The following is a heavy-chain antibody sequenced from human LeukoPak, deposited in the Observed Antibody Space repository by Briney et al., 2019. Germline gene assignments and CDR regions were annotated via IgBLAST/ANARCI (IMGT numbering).Heavy chain of an antibody. Sequence: SETLSVTCTVSGGSISSYYWSWIRQPPGKGLEWIGYIYYSGSTNYNPSLKSRVTISVDTSKNQFSLKLSSVTAADTAVYYCARGYCSSTSCYHLDYWGQGTLVTVSS. CDR1: GGSISSYY. V-gene: IGHV4-59*01. CDR2: IYYSGST. D-gene: IGHD2-2*01. J-gene: IGHJ4*02. CDR3: ARGYCSSTSCYHLDY.